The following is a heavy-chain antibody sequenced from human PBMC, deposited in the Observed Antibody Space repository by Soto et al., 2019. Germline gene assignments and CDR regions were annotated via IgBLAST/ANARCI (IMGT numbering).Heavy chain of an antibody. CDR2: IYYSGST. V-gene: IGHV4-31*02. Sequence: PGKGLEGIGYIYYSGSTYYNPSLKSRVTISVDTSKNQFSLKLSSVTAADTAVYYCARLLVVPAAMPICLSVPVSDPLVHRTPVPV. CDR3: ARLLVVPAAMPICLSVPVSDP. D-gene: IGHD2-2*01. J-gene: IGHJ5*02.